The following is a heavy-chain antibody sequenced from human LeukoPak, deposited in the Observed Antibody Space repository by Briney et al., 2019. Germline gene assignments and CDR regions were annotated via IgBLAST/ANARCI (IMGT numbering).Heavy chain of an antibody. Sequence: GGSLRLSCAASGFTFSSYAMSWVRQAPGKGLEWVSAISGSGGSTYYADSVKGRFTISRDNSKNMLHLQMNSLRAEDTAVYYCAKEGGYSGYQWVWFDPWGQGTLVTVSS. J-gene: IGHJ5*02. V-gene: IGHV3-23*01. CDR1: GFTFSSYA. D-gene: IGHD5-12*01. CDR3: AKEGGYSGYQWVWFDP. CDR2: ISGSGGST.